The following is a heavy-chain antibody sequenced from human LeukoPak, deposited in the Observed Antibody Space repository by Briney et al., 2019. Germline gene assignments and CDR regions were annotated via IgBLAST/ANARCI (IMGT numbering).Heavy chain of an antibody. CDR1: GFSVTSNY. J-gene: IGHJ4*02. D-gene: IGHD3-3*01. CDR3: AKGTDFWSGYSFDH. CDR2: LYGGVST. Sequence: GGSLRLSCAASGFSVTSNYMSWVRQAPGKGLEWVSVLYGGVSTFYPDSVKGRFTISRDTSKNVVYLQMNTVRAEDTAVYFCAKGTDFWSGYSFDHWGQGVLVTASS. V-gene: IGHV3-53*01.